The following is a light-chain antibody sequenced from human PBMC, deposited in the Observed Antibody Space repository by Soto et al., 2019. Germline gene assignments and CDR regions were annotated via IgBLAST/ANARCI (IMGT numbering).Light chain of an antibody. CDR3: QQCFQAPT. V-gene: IGKV1-39*01. CDR2: AAS. J-gene: IGKJ1*01. Sequence: DIQMTQSPSSLSASVGDRVTITCRASQNIDNFLNWYQQKPVKAPKLLITAASTLQSGIPSRFSGGVSGTEFTLTITVLQPEVFAAYHCQQCFQAPTFGQGTWVEI. CDR1: QNIDNF.